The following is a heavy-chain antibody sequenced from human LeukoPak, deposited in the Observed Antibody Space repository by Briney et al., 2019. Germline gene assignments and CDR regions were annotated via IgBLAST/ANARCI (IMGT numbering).Heavy chain of an antibody. Sequence: GGSLRLSCAASGFTFTNAWLSWVRQAPGKGLEGVAFIRYDGSNKYYADSVKGRFTISRDNSKNTLYLQMNSLRSEDTAVYYCAIQQQLGRLGDYWGQGTPVTVSS. CDR1: GFTFTNAW. J-gene: IGHJ4*02. V-gene: IGHV3-30*02. CDR2: IRYDGSNK. CDR3: AIQQQLGRLGDY. D-gene: IGHD1-1*01.